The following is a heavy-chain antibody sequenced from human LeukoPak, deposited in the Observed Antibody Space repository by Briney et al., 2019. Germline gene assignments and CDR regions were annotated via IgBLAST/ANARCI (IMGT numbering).Heavy chain of an antibody. D-gene: IGHD2-15*01. CDR1: GFTFSSYG. V-gene: IGHV3-23*01. J-gene: IGHJ4*02. CDR3: AKRGTRSSGSCIDY. CDR2: ITGSGDNT. Sequence: PGGSLRPSCAASGFTFSSYGVTWVRQAPGKGLEWVSAITGSGDNTYYADSVKGRFSISRDNSKNTLYLQMNSLRAEDTAVYYCAKRGTRSSGSCIDYWGQGTLVTVSS.